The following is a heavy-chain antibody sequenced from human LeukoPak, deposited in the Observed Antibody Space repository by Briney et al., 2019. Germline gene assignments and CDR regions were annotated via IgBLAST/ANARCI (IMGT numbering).Heavy chain of an antibody. J-gene: IGHJ3*02. Sequence: VASVKVSCKASGYTFTSYGISWVRQAPGQGLEWMGWISAYNGNTNYAQKLQGRVTMTTDTSTSTAYMELRSLRSDDTAVYYCASFGAVAGTQRRQPSYAFDIWGQGTMATVSS. CDR2: ISAYNGNT. CDR3: ASFGAVAGTQRRQPSYAFDI. CDR1: GYTFTSYG. D-gene: IGHD6-19*01. V-gene: IGHV1-18*01.